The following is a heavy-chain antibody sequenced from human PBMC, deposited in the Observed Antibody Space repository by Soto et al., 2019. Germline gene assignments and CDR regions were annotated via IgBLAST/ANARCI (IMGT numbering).Heavy chain of an antibody. J-gene: IGHJ4*02. Sequence: ASVKVSCKASGYTFTRSGISWVRQAPGQGLEWMGWISAYNGNTNYAQKLQGRVTMTTDTSTSTAYMELRSLRSDDTAVYYCARDGIPYYYGSGSYSSPFYYWGQGTLVTAPQ. V-gene: IGHV1-18*01. CDR1: GYTFTRSG. CDR3: ARDGIPYYYGSGSYSSPFYY. D-gene: IGHD3-10*01. CDR2: ISAYNGNT.